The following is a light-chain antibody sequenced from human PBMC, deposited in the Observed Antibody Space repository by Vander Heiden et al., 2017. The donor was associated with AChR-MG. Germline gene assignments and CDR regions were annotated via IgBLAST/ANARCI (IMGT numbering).Light chain of an antibody. Sequence: DIQMTQSPSTLSASVGDRVTITCRASQTISSWLAWYQQKPGKVPKLLIYKASSLASGVPSRFSGSGSGTEFTLTISSLQPDDFATYDCQQYNSYPYTFGQGTKLEIK. CDR1: QTISSW. CDR2: KAS. V-gene: IGKV1-5*03. J-gene: IGKJ2*01. CDR3: QQYNSYPYT.